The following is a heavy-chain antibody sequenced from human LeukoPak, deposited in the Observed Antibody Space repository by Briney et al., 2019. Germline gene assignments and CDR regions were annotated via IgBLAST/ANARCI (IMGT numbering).Heavy chain of an antibody. CDR1: GGSISSGGYY. CDR2: IYYSGST. CDR3: ARGDPTYDYDSSGYYIDAFDF. Sequence: SETLSLTCTVSGGSISSGGYYWSWIRQHPGKGLEWIGYIYYSGSTYYNPSLKSRVTIPVDTSKNQFSLKLSSVTAADTAVYYCARGDPTYDYDSSGYYIDAFDFWGQGTMVTVSS. V-gene: IGHV4-30-4*08. D-gene: IGHD3-22*01. J-gene: IGHJ3*01.